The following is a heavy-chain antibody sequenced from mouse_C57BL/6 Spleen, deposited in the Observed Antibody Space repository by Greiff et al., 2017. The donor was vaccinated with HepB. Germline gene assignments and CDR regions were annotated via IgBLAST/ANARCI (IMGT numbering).Heavy chain of an antibody. CDR1: GYTFTSYG. CDR3: ARIYYGSSYGNFDY. V-gene: IGHV1-81*01. D-gene: IGHD1-1*01. CDR2: IYPRSGNT. Sequence: VQGVESGAELARPGASVKLSCKASGYTFTSYGISWVKQRTGQGLEWIGEIYPRSGNTYYNEKFKGKATLTADKSSSTAYMELRSLTSEDSAVYFCARIYYGSSYGNFDYWGQGTTLTVSS. J-gene: IGHJ2*01.